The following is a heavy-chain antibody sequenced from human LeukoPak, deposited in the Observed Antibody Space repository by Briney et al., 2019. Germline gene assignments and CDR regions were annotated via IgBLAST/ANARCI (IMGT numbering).Heavy chain of an antibody. V-gene: IGHV4-59*01. J-gene: IGHJ4*02. Sequence: SETLSLICTVSGDFITAYYWSWIRQPPGKGLEWLGYVYYTGSTEYNPSLRSRVTISLEMSKHQFSLNLTSVTAADTAVYYCASNTGTVFDYWGQGALVTVSS. D-gene: IGHD7-27*01. CDR3: ASNTGTVFDY. CDR1: GDFITAYY. CDR2: VYYTGST.